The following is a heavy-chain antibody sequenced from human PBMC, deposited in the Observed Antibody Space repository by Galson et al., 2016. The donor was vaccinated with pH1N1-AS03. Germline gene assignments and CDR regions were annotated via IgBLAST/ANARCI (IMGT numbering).Heavy chain of an antibody. Sequence: QSGAEVKKPGESLRISCKGSGYSFTSYWISWVRQMPGKGLEWMGRIDPSDSYTNYSPSFQGHVTISADTSINTAYLQWSSLRASDTAMYYCARRISVTGREFDSWGQGTLVTVSS. D-gene: IGHD6-19*01. J-gene: IGHJ5*01. CDR3: ARRISVTGREFDS. V-gene: IGHV5-10-1*01. CDR1: GYSFTSYW. CDR2: IDPSDSYT.